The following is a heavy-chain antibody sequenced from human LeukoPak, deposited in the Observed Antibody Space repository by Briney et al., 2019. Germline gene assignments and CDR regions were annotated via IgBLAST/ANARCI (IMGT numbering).Heavy chain of an antibody. CDR3: ARVTGYMVEDYFDS. Sequence: SETLSLTCTVSGGSISSYYWSWIRQPPGKGLEWIGYIYYSGSTNYNPSLKSRVAISVDTSKNQFSLRLRSVTAADTAVYYCARVTGYMVEDYFDSWGQGTLVTVSS. CDR1: GGSISSYY. CDR2: IYYSGST. V-gene: IGHV4-59*01. D-gene: IGHD6-13*01. J-gene: IGHJ4*02.